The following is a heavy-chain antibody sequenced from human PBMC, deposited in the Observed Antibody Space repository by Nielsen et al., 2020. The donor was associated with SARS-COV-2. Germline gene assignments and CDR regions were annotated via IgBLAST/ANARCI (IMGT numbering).Heavy chain of an antibody. CDR2: ISGSGGST. Sequence: LSLTCAASGFTFSSYAMSWVRQAPGKGLEWVSAISGSGGSTYYADSVKGRFTISRDNSKNTLYLQMNSLRAEDTAVYYCAKDIAGGVYWGQGTLVTVSS. D-gene: IGHD1-26*01. CDR1: GFTFSSYA. J-gene: IGHJ4*02. CDR3: AKDIAGGVY. V-gene: IGHV3-23*01.